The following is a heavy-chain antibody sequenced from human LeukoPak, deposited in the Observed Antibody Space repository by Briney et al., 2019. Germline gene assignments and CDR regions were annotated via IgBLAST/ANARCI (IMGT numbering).Heavy chain of an antibody. CDR1: GGSISSSSYY. CDR3: ARSGAVWGSYRYTRPFDY. D-gene: IGHD3-16*02. V-gene: IGHV4-39*01. J-gene: IGHJ4*02. CDR2: IYYSGST. Sequence: SETLSLTCTVSGGSISSSSYYWGWIRQPPGKGLEWIGSIYYSGSTYYNPSLKSRVTISVDTSKNQFSLKLGSVTAADTAVYYCARSGAVWGSYRYTRPFDYWGQGTLVTVSS.